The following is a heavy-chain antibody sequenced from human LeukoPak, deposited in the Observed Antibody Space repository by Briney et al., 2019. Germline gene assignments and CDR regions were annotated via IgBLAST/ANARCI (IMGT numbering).Heavy chain of an antibody. CDR1: GFTFSNYW. CDR2: IKQDRSEK. V-gene: IGHV3-7*01. D-gene: IGHD3-9*01. J-gene: IGHJ3*02. Sequence: GGSLRLSCAASGFTFSNYWMNWVRQAPGKGLEWVANIKQDRSEKYYVDSVKGRFTISRDNGKNSLYLQMNSLRAEDTAVYYCARVCYDILTGYYNAFDIWGQGTMVTVSS. CDR3: ARVCYDILTGYYNAFDI.